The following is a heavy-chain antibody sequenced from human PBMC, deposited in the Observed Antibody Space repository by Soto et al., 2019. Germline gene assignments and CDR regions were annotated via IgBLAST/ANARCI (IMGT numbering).Heavy chain of an antibody. CDR3: AKDRQYPRDYVHY. D-gene: IGHD4-4*01. CDR2: ISPNGQGI. Sequence: EVKLLESGGGLVQPGGSLRLSCGVSGFTATSNGVSWVRQAPGKGLEWVSAISPNGQGIWYADSVKGRFTISRDIYRNTVFLQMDSLRAEDTAVYYCAKDRQYPRDYVHYWGQGTMVTVSS. J-gene: IGHJ4*02. CDR1: GFTATSNG. V-gene: IGHV3-23*01.